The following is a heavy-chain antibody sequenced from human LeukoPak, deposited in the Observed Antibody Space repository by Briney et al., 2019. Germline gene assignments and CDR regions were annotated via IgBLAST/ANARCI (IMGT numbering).Heavy chain of an antibody. Sequence: PSETLSLTCAVYGGSFSGYYWSWIRQPPGKGLEWIGEINHSGSTNYNPSLKSRVTISVDTSKNQFSLKLSSVTAADTAVYYCARLLGSGTGFIDYWGQGTLVTVSS. CDR1: GGSFSGYY. V-gene: IGHV4-34*01. D-gene: IGHD3-10*01. J-gene: IGHJ4*02. CDR3: ARLLGSGTGFIDY. CDR2: INHSGST.